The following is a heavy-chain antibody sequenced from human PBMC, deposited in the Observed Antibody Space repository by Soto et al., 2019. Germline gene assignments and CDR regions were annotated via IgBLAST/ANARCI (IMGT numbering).Heavy chain of an antibody. CDR1: GYSFTSYW. Sequence: GESLKISCKGSGYSFTSYWIGWVGQMPGKGLEGMGIIYPGDSDTRYSPSFQGQVTISADKSISTAYLQWSSLKASDTAMYYCVIHVAATFYFYTVVWRQRTTVTGSS. D-gene: IGHD2-21*01. CDR3: VIHVAATFYFYTVV. J-gene: IGHJ6*03. CDR2: IYPGDSDT. V-gene: IGHV5-51*01.